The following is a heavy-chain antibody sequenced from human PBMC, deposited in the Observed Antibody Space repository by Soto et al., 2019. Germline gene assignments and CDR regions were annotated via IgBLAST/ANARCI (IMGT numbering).Heavy chain of an antibody. CDR2: ISSSSSYI. D-gene: IGHD6-19*01. V-gene: IGHV3-21*01. Sequence: GGSLRLSCAASGYTFSSYSMNWVRQAPGKGLEWVSSISSSSSYIYYADSVKGRFTISRDNAKNSLYLQMNSLRAEDTAVYYCARTYSSGWYVGYYYYGMDVWGQGTTVTVSS. CDR3: ARTYSSGWYVGYYYYGMDV. J-gene: IGHJ6*02. CDR1: GYTFSSYS.